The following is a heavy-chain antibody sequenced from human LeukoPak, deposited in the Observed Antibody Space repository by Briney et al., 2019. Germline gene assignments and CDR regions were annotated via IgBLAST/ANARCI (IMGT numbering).Heavy chain of an antibody. CDR2: IYPGDSDT. V-gene: IGHV5-51*01. D-gene: IGHD3-9*01. CDR1: GYSFTSYW. CDR3: ARSYDILTGYYRDNWFDP. Sequence: HGESLKISCKGSGYSFTSYWIGWVRQMPGKGLEWMGIIYPGDSDTRYSPSFQGQVTISADKSISTAYLQWSSLKASDTAMYYCARSYDILTGYYRDNWFDPWGQGTLVTVSS. J-gene: IGHJ5*02.